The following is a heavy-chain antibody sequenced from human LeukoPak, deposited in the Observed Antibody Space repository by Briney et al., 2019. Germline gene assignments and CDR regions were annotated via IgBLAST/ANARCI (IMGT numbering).Heavy chain of an antibody. CDR3: ARDQPSGSGFDY. CDR1: GGSISSYY. D-gene: IGHD1-26*01. Sequence: SETLSLTCTVSGGSISSYYWSWIRQPPGKGLEWIGYIYYSGSTNYNPSLKSRVTISVDTSRNQFSLKLSSVTAADTAVYYCARDQPSGSGFDYWGQGTLVTVSS. V-gene: IGHV4-59*12. J-gene: IGHJ4*02. CDR2: IYYSGST.